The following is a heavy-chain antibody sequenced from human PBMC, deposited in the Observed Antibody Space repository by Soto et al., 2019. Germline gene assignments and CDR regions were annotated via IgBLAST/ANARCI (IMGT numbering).Heavy chain of an antibody. CDR1: GGSFSGYY. D-gene: IGHD5-18*01. J-gene: IGHJ4*02. V-gene: IGHV4-34*01. CDR2: INHNGST. Sequence: SETLSLTCAVYGGSFSGYYWSWIRQPPGKGLEWIGEINHNGSTNYNPSLKSRVTISVDTSKNQFSLKLSSVTAADTAVYYCARGRRRGYSYGNFDYWGQGTLVTVSS. CDR3: ARGRRRGYSYGNFDY.